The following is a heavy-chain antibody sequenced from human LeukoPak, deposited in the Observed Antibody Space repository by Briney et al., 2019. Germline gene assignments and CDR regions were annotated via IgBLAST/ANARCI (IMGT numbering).Heavy chain of an antibody. Sequence: SETLSLTCAVYGGSFSGYYWSWIRQPPGKGLEWMGSIYCSGSTYYNPSLKSRVTISVDTSKNQFSLKLSSATAADTAVYYCARHRDYGDYIYSCYFDYWGQGALVTVSS. J-gene: IGHJ4*02. CDR3: ARHRDYGDYIYSCYFDY. V-gene: IGHV4-34*01. CDR2: IYCSGST. CDR1: GGSFSGYY. D-gene: IGHD4-17*01.